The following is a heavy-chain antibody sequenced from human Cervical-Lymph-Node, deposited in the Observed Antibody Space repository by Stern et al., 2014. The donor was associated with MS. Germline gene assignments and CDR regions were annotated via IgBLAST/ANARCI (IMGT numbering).Heavy chain of an antibody. Sequence: QVQLLQPGAEVKKPGASVKVSCKVSGYTLTEMSMHWVRQAPGKGLEWMGGYCPQHGETVYAQKIQGRVTMAEDRSTDTAYMELTSLRSDDTAVYYCATHRGRVTYYYGLDVWGQGTTVTVSS. D-gene: IGHD2-21*02. CDR3: ATHRGRVTYYYGLDV. CDR1: GYTLTEMS. CDR2: YCPQHGET. J-gene: IGHJ6*02. V-gene: IGHV1-24*01.